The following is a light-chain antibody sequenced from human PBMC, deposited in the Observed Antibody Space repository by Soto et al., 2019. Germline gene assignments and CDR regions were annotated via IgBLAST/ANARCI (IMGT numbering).Light chain of an antibody. V-gene: IGKV3-20*01. Sequence: DIVLTQSPGTLSLSTGETATLSCRASQSVSSSYLAWYQQKPGQAPRILIYGASSRATGIPDRFSGSGSGTDFTLTISRLEPEDFAVYYCQQYGSSPNTFGQGTKLEIK. CDR2: GAS. CDR3: QQYGSSPNT. J-gene: IGKJ2*01. CDR1: QSVSSSY.